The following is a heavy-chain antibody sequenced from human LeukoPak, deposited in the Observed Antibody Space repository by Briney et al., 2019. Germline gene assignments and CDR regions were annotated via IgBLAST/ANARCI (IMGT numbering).Heavy chain of an antibody. Sequence: GGSLTLSCSASGFTFSSYAMICVPQAPGKGLEGVSDISGSGGNTYYAYSVKGQFTTYRDNSKNTLYLQKNSLRAEDTAVYYCARDVGHNGIDPCGQGTLVTVSS. CDR1: GFTFSSYA. V-gene: IGHV3-23*01. J-gene: IGHJ5*02. CDR2: ISGSGGNT. D-gene: IGHD1-26*01. CDR3: ARDVGHNGIDP.